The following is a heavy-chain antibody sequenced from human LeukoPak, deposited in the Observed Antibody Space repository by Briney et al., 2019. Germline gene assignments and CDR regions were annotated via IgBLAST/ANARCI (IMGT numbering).Heavy chain of an antibody. V-gene: IGHV1-46*01. D-gene: IGHD3-3*01. CDR2: INPSGGST. Sequence: ASVKVSCKASGYTFTSYYMHWVRQAPGQGLEWMGIINPSGGSTSYAQKFQGRVTMTRDTSTSTVYMELSSLRSEDTAVYYCARNLGLRFLEWLTDAFDIWGQGTMVTVSS. CDR1: GYTFTSYY. CDR3: ARNLGLRFLEWLTDAFDI. J-gene: IGHJ3*02.